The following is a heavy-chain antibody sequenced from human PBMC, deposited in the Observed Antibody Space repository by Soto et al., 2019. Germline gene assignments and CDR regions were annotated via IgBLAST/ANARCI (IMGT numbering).Heavy chain of an antibody. V-gene: IGHV3-48*04. J-gene: IGHJ5*02. CDR3: ARGLLTRQNWFDP. CDR2: ISSRGTTI. D-gene: IGHD4-17*01. CDR1: GFTFSTYS. Sequence: GGSLRLSCAASGFTFSTYSMNWVRQAPGKGLEWVSYISSRGTTIYYADSVKGRFTISRDDANNSLYLQMNSLRAEDTAVYYCARGLLTRQNWFDPWGQGTLVTVSS.